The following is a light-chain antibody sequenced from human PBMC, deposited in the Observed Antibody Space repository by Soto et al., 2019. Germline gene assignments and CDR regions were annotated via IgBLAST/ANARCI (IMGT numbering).Light chain of an antibody. Sequence: AIQLTQSPSSLSASVGDRVTITCRASQGISSALAWYQQKPGKAPKLLIYDASSLESGVPSRFSGSGSGIDFTLTISSLQPEDFATYYCQQFNSYPRLTFGGGTKVEIK. CDR3: QQFNSYPRLT. CDR1: QGISSA. CDR2: DAS. V-gene: IGKV1-13*02. J-gene: IGKJ4*01.